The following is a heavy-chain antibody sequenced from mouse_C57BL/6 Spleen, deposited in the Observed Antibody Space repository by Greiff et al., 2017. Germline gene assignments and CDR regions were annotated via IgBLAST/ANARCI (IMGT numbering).Heavy chain of an antibody. J-gene: IGHJ1*03. CDR1: GYTFTSYD. CDR2: IYPRDGST. Sequence: QVQLQQSGPELVKPGASVKLSCKASGYTFTSYDINWVKQRPGQGLAWIGWIYPRDGSTKYNEKFKGKATLTVDTYSSTAYMELHSLTSEDSAVYFCARGASMSTVVAYWYFDVWGTGTTVTVSS. CDR3: ARGASMSTVVAYWYFDV. D-gene: IGHD1-1*01. V-gene: IGHV1-85*01.